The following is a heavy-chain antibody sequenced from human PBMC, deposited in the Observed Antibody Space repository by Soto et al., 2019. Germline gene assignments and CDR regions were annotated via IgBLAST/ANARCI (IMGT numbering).Heavy chain of an antibody. J-gene: IGHJ4*02. CDR2: ISGSGGST. CDR3: ATLLQLTYYDFWSGSPPYFDY. Sequence: PGGSLRLSCAASGFTFSSYSMNWVRQAPGKGLEWVSAISGSGGSTYYADSVKGRFTISRDNSKNTLYLQMNSLRAEDTAVYYCATLLQLTYYDFWSGSPPYFDYWGQGTLVTVSS. D-gene: IGHD3-3*01. V-gene: IGHV3-23*01. CDR1: GFTFSSYS.